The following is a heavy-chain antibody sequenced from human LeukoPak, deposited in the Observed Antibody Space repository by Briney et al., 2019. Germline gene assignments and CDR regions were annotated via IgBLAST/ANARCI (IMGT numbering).Heavy chain of an antibody. Sequence: GGSLRLSCAASGFTFDDYAMHWVRQAPGKGLEWVSGISWNSGSIGYADSVKGRFTISRDNAKNSLYLQMNSLRAEDTALYYCAKDHSSSYPSGWFDPWGQGTLVTVSS. CDR2: ISWNSGSI. CDR1: GFTFDDYA. D-gene: IGHD6-13*01. V-gene: IGHV3-9*01. J-gene: IGHJ5*02. CDR3: AKDHSSSYPSGWFDP.